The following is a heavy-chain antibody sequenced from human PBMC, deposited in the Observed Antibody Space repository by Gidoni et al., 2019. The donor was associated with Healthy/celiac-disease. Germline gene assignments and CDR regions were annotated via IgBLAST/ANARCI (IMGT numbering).Heavy chain of an antibody. CDR3: ARDSYRYYDSSGAYFDY. V-gene: IGHV3-21*01. Sequence: EVQLVESGGGLVKPGGSLRLSCAASGFPFSSYSMNWVRQAPGKGLEWVSSISSSSSYIYYADSVKGRFTISRDNAKNSLYLQMNSLRAEDTAVYYCARDSYRYYDSSGAYFDYWGQGTLVTVSS. J-gene: IGHJ4*02. CDR2: ISSSSSYI. CDR1: GFPFSSYS. D-gene: IGHD3-22*01.